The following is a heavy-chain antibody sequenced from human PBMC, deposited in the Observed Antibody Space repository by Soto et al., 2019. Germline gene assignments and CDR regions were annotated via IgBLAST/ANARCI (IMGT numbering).Heavy chain of an antibody. Sequence: GGSLRLSCAASGFTFSSYAMSWVRQAPGRGLEWVSAITGSGDSTYYADSVKGRFTVSRDNSKNTLYLQMNSLRAEDTAVYYCAKVFVFTIREGFDYWGLGTLVTVSS. CDR2: ITGSGDST. D-gene: IGHD3-3*01. CDR3: AKVFVFTIREGFDY. CDR1: GFTFSSYA. V-gene: IGHV3-23*01. J-gene: IGHJ4*02.